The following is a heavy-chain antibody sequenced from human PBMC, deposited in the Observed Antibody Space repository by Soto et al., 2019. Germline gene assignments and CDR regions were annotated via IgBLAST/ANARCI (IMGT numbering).Heavy chain of an antibody. CDR2: ISYDGSNK. V-gene: IGHV3-30-3*01. CDR1: GFTFSSYA. J-gene: IGHJ6*02. CDR3: AAYYYYGMDV. Sequence: QVQLVESGGGVVQPASSLGLSCAASGFTFSSYAMHWVRQAPGKGLEWVAVISYDGSNKYYADSVKGRFTISRDNSEGTLYLQMNSLRAEDTAVYYCAAYYYYGMDVWGQGSTVTVAS.